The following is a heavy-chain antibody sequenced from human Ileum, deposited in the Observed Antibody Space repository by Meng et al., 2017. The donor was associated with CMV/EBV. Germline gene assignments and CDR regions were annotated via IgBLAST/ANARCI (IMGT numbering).Heavy chain of an antibody. Sequence: QVQLLQSGAEVKKPGTSVKVSCKASGYTFTGNYIYWVRQAPGQGLEWMGWIYPQNGGTYFAQKFQGRVTMTSDTSITTAYMELSSLTSDDTAIYYCVKEDWYFDFWGQGTLVTVSS. CDR2: IYPQNGGT. J-gene: IGHJ4*02. CDR3: VKEDWYFDF. CDR1: GYTFTGNY. D-gene: IGHD3-9*01. V-gene: IGHV1-2*02.